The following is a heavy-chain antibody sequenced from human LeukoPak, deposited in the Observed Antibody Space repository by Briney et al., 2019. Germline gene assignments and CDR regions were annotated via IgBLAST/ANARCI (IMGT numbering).Heavy chain of an antibody. CDR2: IKQDGSEK. CDR3: AREWQGGIAAAGTRIEGDY. J-gene: IGHJ4*02. Sequence: GGSLRLSCAVSGFCVSGYWMTWVRQAPGKGLEWVANIKQDGSEKNYVDSVKGRFTISRDNAENSLFLQMNSLRVEDTAVYYCAREWQGGIAAAGTRIEGDYWGQGTLVAVSS. CDR1: GFCVSGYW. D-gene: IGHD6-13*01. V-gene: IGHV3-7*01.